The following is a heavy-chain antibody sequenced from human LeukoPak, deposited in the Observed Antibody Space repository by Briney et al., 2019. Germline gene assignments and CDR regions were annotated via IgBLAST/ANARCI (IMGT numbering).Heavy chain of an antibody. CDR2: IFYSGST. Sequence: SETLSLTCTVSGGSISNYYWSWLRQSPGKGLEWIGYIFYSGSTNYNPSLKSRVTISVDTPMNQISLKLHSVTAADSATYFCARHETSIFGVARQYSWFDPWGQGTLVTVSS. J-gene: IGHJ5*02. CDR1: GGSISNYY. V-gene: IGHV4-59*08. CDR3: ARHETSIFGVARQYSWFDP. D-gene: IGHD3-3*01.